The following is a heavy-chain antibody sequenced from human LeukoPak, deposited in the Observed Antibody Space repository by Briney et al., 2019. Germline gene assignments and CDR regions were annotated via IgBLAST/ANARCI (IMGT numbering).Heavy chain of an antibody. Sequence: PSETLSLTCTVSGGSISSYYWSWIRQPPGKGLEWIGYIYYNETTNYNPSLKSRVTISVETSKNQFSLKLSSVTAADTAVYYCAALGNLSFDYWGQGTLVTVSS. V-gene: IGHV4-59*08. J-gene: IGHJ4*02. CDR2: IYYNETT. CDR1: GGSISSYY. CDR3: AALGNLSFDY. D-gene: IGHD3-16*01.